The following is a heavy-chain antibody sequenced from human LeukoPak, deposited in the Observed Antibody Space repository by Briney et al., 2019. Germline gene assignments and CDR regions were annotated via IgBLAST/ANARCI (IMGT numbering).Heavy chain of an antibody. CDR1: GGTLISYA. Sequence: SVKVSCKASGGTLISYAISWVRQAPGQGLEWMGGIIPIFGTANYAQKFQGRVTITADESTSTAYMELSSLRSEDTAVYYCARDSSSRYNWFDPWGQGTLVTVSS. D-gene: IGHD6-13*01. V-gene: IGHV1-69*13. CDR3: ARDSSSRYNWFDP. J-gene: IGHJ5*02. CDR2: IIPIFGTA.